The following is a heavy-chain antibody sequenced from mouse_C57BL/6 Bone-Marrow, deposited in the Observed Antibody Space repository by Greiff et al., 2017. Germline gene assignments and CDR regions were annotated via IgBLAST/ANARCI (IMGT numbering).Heavy chain of an antibody. D-gene: IGHD2-5*01. Sequence: VQLQQSGPELVKPGASVKISCKASGYSFTGYYMNWVKQSPEKSLEWIGEINPSTGGTTYNQKFKAKATLTVDKSSSTAYMKLKSLTTEDSAVYYSARRGYSNYGFDYWGQGTTLTVSS. CDR3: ARRGYSNYGFDY. J-gene: IGHJ2*01. CDR2: INPSTGGT. CDR1: GYSFTGYY. V-gene: IGHV1-42*01.